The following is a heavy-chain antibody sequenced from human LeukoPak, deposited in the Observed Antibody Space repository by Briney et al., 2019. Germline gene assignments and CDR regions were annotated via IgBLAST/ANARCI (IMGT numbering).Heavy chain of an antibody. CDR3: ARSKVRGYSYGSGYYYMDV. CDR2: IYYSGST. CDR1: GGSISSYY. Sequence: SETLSLTCTVSGGSISSYYWSWIRQPPGKGLEWIGYIYYSGSTNYNPSLKSRVTISVDTSKNQFSLKLSSVTAADTAVYYCARSKVRGYSYGSGYYYMDVWGKGTTVTVSS. D-gene: IGHD5-18*01. V-gene: IGHV4-59*01. J-gene: IGHJ6*03.